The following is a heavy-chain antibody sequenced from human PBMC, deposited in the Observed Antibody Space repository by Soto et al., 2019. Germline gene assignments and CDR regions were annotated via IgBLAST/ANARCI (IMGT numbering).Heavy chain of an antibody. CDR1: GYTLTELS. Sequence: ASVKVSCKVSGYTLTELSMHWVRQAPGKGLEWMGGFDPEDGETIYAQKFQGRVTMTEDTSTDTAYMELSSRRPEDTAVYYCATMRTGPSRSKTYYYDSSGYRKPNWFDPWGQGTLVTVSS. CDR3: ATMRTGPSRSKTYYYDSSGYRKPNWFDP. V-gene: IGHV1-24*01. D-gene: IGHD3-22*01. J-gene: IGHJ5*02. CDR2: FDPEDGET.